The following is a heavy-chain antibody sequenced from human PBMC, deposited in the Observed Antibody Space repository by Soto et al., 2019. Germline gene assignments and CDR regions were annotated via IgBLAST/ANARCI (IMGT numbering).Heavy chain of an antibody. J-gene: IGHJ4*02. Sequence: GGSLRLSCAVSGFRFRDYWMSWVRQAPGKGLEWVANIKQDESDKYYVDSVKGRFTISRDNSKNTLYLQMNSLTVEDTAIYYCARDRPGTGTIDYWGQGTLVTVSS. CDR3: ARDRPGTGTIDY. V-gene: IGHV3-7*01. CDR2: IKQDESDK. CDR1: GFRFRDYW. D-gene: IGHD2-8*02.